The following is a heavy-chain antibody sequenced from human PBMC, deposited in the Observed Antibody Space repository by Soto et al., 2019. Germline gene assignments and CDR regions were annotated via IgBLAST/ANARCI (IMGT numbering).Heavy chain of an antibody. Sequence: GASLRLSCPASGFTFRSFTMSWVRQAPGKGLEWVSTISSNSAYIYYTDALRGRFTISRDNAKNSLHLQMNSLRAEDTAVYYCTRDASRDSSARGWFDPWGPGTLVTVSS. D-gene: IGHD6-13*01. J-gene: IGHJ5*02. CDR2: ISSNSAYI. CDR3: TRDASRDSSARGWFDP. CDR1: GFTFRSFT. V-gene: IGHV3-21*01.